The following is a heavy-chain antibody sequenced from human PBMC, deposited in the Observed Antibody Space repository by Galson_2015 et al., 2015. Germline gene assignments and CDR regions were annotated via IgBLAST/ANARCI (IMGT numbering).Heavy chain of an antibody. CDR1: GFTFSSYA. D-gene: IGHD2-2*01. V-gene: IGHV3-30*04. CDR3: AKVRVPAAIVSGYLDY. J-gene: IGHJ4*02. CDR2: ISYDGSNK. Sequence: SLRLSCAASGFTFSSYAMHWVRQAPGKGLEWVAVISYDGSNKYYADSVKGRFTISRDNSKNTLYLQMNSPRAEDTAVYYCAKVRVPAAIVSGYLDYCGQRALFTDSS.